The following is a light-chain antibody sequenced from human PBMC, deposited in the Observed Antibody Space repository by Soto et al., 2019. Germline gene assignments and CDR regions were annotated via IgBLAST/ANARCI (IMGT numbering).Light chain of an antibody. V-gene: IGKV3-20*01. J-gene: IGKJ1*01. CDR2: GAS. CDR3: QQYGSSPRT. Sequence: EIVLTQSPGTLSLSPGERATLSCRASQSVSSSYLAWYQQKPGQAPRLPIYGASSRATGIPDRFSGSGSGTDFTLTIRRLEPEDFAVYYCQQYGSSPRTFGQGTKVDI. CDR1: QSVSSSY.